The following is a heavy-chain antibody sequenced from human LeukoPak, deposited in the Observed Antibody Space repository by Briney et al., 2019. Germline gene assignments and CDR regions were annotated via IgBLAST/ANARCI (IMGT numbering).Heavy chain of an antibody. V-gene: IGHV1-2*02. J-gene: IGHJ6*02. CDR1: GYTFTGYY. CDR2: INPNSGGT. CDR3: ARELVVPAAPLYYYYGMDV. D-gene: IGHD2-2*01. Sequence: GASVKVSCKASGYTFTGYYMHWVRQAPGQGLEWMGWINPNSGGTNYAQKFQGRVTMTRDTSISTAYMELSRLRSDDTAVYYCARELVVPAAPLYYYYGMDVWGQGTTVTVSS.